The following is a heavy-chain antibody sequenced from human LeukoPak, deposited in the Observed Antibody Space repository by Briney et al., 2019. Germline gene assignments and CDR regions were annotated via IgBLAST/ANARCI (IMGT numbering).Heavy chain of an antibody. Sequence: GRSLRLSCAASGFSFHDYAMHWVRQAPGKGLDWVSGISWNSGSIGYADSVKGRFTISRDNAKDSLYLQMNSLRAEDTALYYCAKALATVTTAFDYWGQGTLVIVSS. CDR2: ISWNSGSI. V-gene: IGHV3-9*01. J-gene: IGHJ4*02. CDR1: GFSFHDYA. D-gene: IGHD4-17*01. CDR3: AKALATVTTAFDY.